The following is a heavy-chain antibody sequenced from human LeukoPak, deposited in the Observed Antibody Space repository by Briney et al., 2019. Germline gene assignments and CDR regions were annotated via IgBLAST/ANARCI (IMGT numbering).Heavy chain of an antibody. D-gene: IGHD2-15*01. J-gene: IGHJ6*02. CDR3: TRHSDKYCSGAGCFHYNFYGLDV. CDR1: GFTFSGSA. CDR2: IRSRANSYTT. Sequence: SGGSLRLSCAASGFTFSGSAMHWVRQAHGKGLEWLGRIRSRANSYTTVYAAPVQGRFIISRDDSMNMAYLQMNSLRVEDTAVYCCTRHSDKYCSGAGCFHYNFYGLDVWGQGTTVTVSS. V-gene: IGHV3-73*01.